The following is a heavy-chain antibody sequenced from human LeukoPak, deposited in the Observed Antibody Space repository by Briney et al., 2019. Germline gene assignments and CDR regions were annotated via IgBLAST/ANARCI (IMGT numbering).Heavy chain of an antibody. V-gene: IGHV3-33*01. D-gene: IGHD3-22*01. CDR1: GFTFSSYG. Sequence: GRSLRLSCAASGFTFSSYGMHWVRQAPGKGLEWVAVIWYDGSNKYYADSVKGRFTISRDNSKNTLYLQMNSLRAEDTAVYYCASVYDSSGYSIDYWGQGTLVTVSS. J-gene: IGHJ4*02. CDR2: IWYDGSNK. CDR3: ASVYDSSGYSIDY.